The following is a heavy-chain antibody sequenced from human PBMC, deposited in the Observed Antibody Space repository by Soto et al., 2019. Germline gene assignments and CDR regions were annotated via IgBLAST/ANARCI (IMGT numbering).Heavy chain of an antibody. CDR2: IIPIFGTA. CDR3: ARDGQQLVLRYFDY. Sequence: QVQLVQSGAEVKKPGSSVKVSCKASGGTFSSYAISWVRQAPGQGLEWMGGIIPIFGTANYAQKFQGRVTITADESTSRAYMELSSLRSEDTAVYYCARDGQQLVLRYFDYWGQGTLVTVSS. J-gene: IGHJ4*02. V-gene: IGHV1-69*01. D-gene: IGHD6-13*01. CDR1: GGTFSSYA.